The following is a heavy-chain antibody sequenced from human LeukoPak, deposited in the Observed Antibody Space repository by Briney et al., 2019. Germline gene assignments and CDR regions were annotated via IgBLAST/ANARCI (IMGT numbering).Heavy chain of an antibody. D-gene: IGHD2-2*02. Sequence: GGSLRLSCAASGFTFSDYYMSWIRQAPGKGLEWVSYISSSGSTIYYADSVKGRFTISRDNAKNSLYLQMNSLRAEDTAVYYCARLTRYCSSTSCYTGYYYYYMDVWGKGTTVTVSS. CDR2: ISSSGSTI. J-gene: IGHJ6*03. CDR1: GFTFSDYY. V-gene: IGHV3-11*01. CDR3: ARLTRYCSSTSCYTGYYYYYMDV.